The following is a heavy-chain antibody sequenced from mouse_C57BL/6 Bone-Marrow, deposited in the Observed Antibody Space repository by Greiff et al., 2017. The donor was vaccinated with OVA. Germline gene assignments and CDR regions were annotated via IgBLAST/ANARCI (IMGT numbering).Heavy chain of an antibody. CDR2: IDPSDSYT. Sequence: QVQLQQSGAELVMPGASVKLSCKASGYTFTSYWMHWVKQRPGQGLEWIGEIDPSDSYTNYNQKFKGKSTLTVDKSSSTAYMQLSSLTSEDSAVYYCAGSPYYYAMDYWGQGTSVTVSS. V-gene: IGHV1-69*01. J-gene: IGHJ4*01. CDR3: AGSPYYYAMDY. CDR1: GYTFTSYW. D-gene: IGHD1-1*02.